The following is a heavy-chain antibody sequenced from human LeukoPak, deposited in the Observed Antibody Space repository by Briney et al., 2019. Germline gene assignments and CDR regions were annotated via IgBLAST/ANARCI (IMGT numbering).Heavy chain of an antibody. CDR3: ARDQGYDYVWGSYRYLFDY. V-gene: IGHV1-18*01. CDR2: ISAYNGNT. J-gene: IGHJ4*02. CDR1: GYTFTSYG. D-gene: IGHD3-16*02. Sequence: ASVKVSCKASGYTFTSYGISWVRQAPGQGLEWMGWISAYNGNTNYAQKFQGRVTMTRDTSISTAYMELSRLRSDDTAVYYCARDQGYDYVWGSYRYLFDYWGQGTLVTVSS.